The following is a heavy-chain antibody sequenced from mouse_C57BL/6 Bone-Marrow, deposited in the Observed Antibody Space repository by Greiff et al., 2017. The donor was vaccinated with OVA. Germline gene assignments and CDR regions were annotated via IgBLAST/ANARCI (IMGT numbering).Heavy chain of an antibody. CDR1: GFNIKDDY. CDR2: IDPENGDT. CDR3: TTTPDSSGWFAY. V-gene: IGHV14-4*01. D-gene: IGHD3-2*02. Sequence: EVMLVESGAELVRPGASVKLSCTASGFNIKDDYMHWVKQRPEQGLEWIGWIDPENGDTEYASKFQGTATITADTSSNTAYLQLSSLTSEDTAVYYCTTTPDSSGWFAYWGQGTLVTVSA. J-gene: IGHJ3*01.